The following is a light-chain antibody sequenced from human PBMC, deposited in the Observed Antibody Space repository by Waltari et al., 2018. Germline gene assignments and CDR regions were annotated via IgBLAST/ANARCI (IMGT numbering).Light chain of an antibody. CDR1: SSNIGRNT. Sequence: QSVLTQPPSVSGTPGQGVTISCSGSSSNIGRNTVIWYQQFPGTAPQLLMHTDNQRPSGVPDRFSGSKSGTSASLAISGLQFEDEAQYFCATWDDSLNGRVFGGGTKVTVL. J-gene: IGLJ3*02. CDR3: ATWDDSLNGRV. V-gene: IGLV1-44*01. CDR2: TDN.